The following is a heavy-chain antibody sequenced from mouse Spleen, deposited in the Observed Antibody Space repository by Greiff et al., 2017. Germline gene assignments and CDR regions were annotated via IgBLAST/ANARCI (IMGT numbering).Heavy chain of an antibody. D-gene: IGHD2-2*01. CDR1: GFNIKDYY. CDR3: TTYGYDGPFTN. Sequence: VQLQQPGAELVRPGASVKLSCTASGFNIKDYYMHWVKQRPEQGLEWIGRIDPEDGDTEYAPKFQGKATMTADTSSNTAYLQLSSLTSEDTAVYYCTTYGYDGPFTNWGQGTTLTVSS. V-gene: IGHV14-1*01. CDR2: IDPEDGDT. J-gene: IGHJ2*01.